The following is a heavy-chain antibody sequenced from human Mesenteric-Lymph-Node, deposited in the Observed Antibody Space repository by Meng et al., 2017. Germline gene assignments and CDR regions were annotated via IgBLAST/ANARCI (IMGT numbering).Heavy chain of an antibody. Sequence: VESGGGLVKPGGSLSLSCVASGFSFTDAWMSWVRQAPGKGLEWVGRIKSNSDGGTTDYAAPVKGRFTISRDDSKNTLYLQMNSLITEDTAVYFCATGAAAADHWGQGTLVTVSS. CDR2: IKSNSDGGTT. J-gene: IGHJ4*02. CDR1: GFSFTDAW. V-gene: IGHV3-15*01. D-gene: IGHD6-13*01. CDR3: ATGAAAADH.